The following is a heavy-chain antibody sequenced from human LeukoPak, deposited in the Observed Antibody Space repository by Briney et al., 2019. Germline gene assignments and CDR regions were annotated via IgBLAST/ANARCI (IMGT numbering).Heavy chain of an antibody. Sequence: PGGSLRLSCAASGFTFDDYAMHWVRQAPGKGLEWVSGISWNSGRIGYADSVKGRFTISRDNAKNSLYLQMNSLRAEDMALYYCAKDSRIAAELLLDAFDIWGQGTMVTVSS. CDR3: AKDSRIAAELLLDAFDI. CDR2: ISWNSGRI. V-gene: IGHV3-9*03. D-gene: IGHD6-13*01. CDR1: GFTFDDYA. J-gene: IGHJ3*02.